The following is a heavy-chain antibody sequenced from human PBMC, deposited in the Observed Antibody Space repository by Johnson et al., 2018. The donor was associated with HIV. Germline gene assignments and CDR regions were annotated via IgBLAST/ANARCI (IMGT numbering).Heavy chain of an antibody. V-gene: IGHV3-30*04. CDR2: ISYDGSNK. Sequence: QVQLVESGGGVVQPGRSLRLSCAASGFTFSSYAMHWVRQAPGKGLEWVAVISYDGSNKYYADSVKGRFTISRDNSKNTLYLQMNSLRAEDTAVYYCAKGPDSSSWYGVAFDIWGQGTMVTVSS. D-gene: IGHD6-13*01. CDR3: AKGPDSSSWYGVAFDI. CDR1: GFTFSSYA. J-gene: IGHJ3*02.